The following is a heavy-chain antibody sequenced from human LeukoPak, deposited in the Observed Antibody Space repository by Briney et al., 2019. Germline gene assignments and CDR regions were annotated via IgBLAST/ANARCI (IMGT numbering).Heavy chain of an antibody. V-gene: IGHV1-46*01. D-gene: IGHD1-26*01. CDR2: INPSGGST. J-gene: IGHJ5*02. Sequence: ASVKVSCKASGYTFTSYYMHWVRQAPGQGLEWMGIINPSGGSTSYAQKFQGRVTMTRDTSISTAYMELSRLRSDDTAVYYCARAQWGPYNWFDPWGQGTLVTVSS. CDR1: GYTFTSYY. CDR3: ARAQWGPYNWFDP.